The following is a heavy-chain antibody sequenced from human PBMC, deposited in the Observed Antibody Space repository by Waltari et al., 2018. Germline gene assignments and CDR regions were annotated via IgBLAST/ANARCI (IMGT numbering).Heavy chain of an antibody. D-gene: IGHD6-13*01. Sequence: QVQLQESGPGLVKPSETLSLTCAVSGYSISSGYYWGWIRQPPGKGLEWIGSIYHSGSTYYTPSLKSRVTISVDTSKNQFSLKLSSVTAADTAVYYGARHSGSWAAAGPPDYWGQGTLVTVSS. CDR3: ARHSGSWAAAGPPDY. CDR2: IYHSGST. V-gene: IGHV4-38-2*01. J-gene: IGHJ4*02. CDR1: GYSISSGYY.